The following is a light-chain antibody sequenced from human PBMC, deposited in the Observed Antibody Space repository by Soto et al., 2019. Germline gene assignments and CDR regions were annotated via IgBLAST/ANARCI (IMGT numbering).Light chain of an antibody. J-gene: IGKJ3*01. CDR3: QNYNSAPLT. CDR1: QGISNY. V-gene: IGKV1-27*01. CDR2: DSS. Sequence: DIQMTQSPSSLSASVGDRVTITCRASQGISNYLAWYQQKPGKVPELLIYDSSSLKSWVPSRFSGSGSGTDFILTISSMQTEDVATYYCQNYNSAPLTFGPGTKVDIK.